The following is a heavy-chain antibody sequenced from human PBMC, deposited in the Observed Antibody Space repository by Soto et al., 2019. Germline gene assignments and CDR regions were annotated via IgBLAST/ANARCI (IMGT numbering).Heavy chain of an antibody. CDR2: ISVSGGST. Sequence: EVQLLESGGGLVQPGGSLRLSCAASGFTFSSYAMSWVRQAPGKGLEWVSAISVSGGSTYYADSVEGRFTISRDNSKNTLYLQMNSLRAEDTAVYYCAKGSGSSWFSSWGQGTLVTVSS. CDR3: AKGSGSSWFSS. CDR1: GFTFSSYA. D-gene: IGHD6-13*01. J-gene: IGHJ4*02. V-gene: IGHV3-23*01.